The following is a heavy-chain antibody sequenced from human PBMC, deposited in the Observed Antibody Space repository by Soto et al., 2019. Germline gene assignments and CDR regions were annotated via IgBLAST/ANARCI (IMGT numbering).Heavy chain of an antibody. CDR2: IFYNGTA. CDR3: ARIGGWYDIDF. J-gene: IGHJ4*02. D-gene: IGHD6-19*01. CDR1: GGSVSSGSFH. V-gene: IGHV4-61*01. Sequence: VQLQQSGPGLVKPSETLSLTCSVSGGSVSSGSFHWIWIRESPGKGLQFIGSIFYNGTANYSPSLKNRVTISIDTSQSQFSLKLVSVAAADTAVYYCARIGGWYDIDFWGQGNLVTVSS.